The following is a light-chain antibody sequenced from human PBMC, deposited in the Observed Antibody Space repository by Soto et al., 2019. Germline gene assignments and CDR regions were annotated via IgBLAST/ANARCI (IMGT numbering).Light chain of an antibody. CDR1: NIGSYS. CDR2: FDN. CDR3: QVWDSTRDHAV. Sequence: SYDLTQPPSVSVAPGKPARIPCGGDNIGSYSVHWYQQKPGQAPVLVIYFDNDRPSGIPERFSGSNSGNTATLTISRVEAGDEADYYCQVWDSTRDHAVFGGGTQLTVL. J-gene: IGLJ7*01. V-gene: IGLV3-21*04.